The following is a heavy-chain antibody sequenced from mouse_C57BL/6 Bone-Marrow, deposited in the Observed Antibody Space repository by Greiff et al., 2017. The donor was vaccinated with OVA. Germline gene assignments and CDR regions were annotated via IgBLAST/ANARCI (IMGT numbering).Heavy chain of an antibody. Sequence: EVQRVESGGGLVQPGGSLSLSCAASGFTFTDYYMSWVRQPPGKALEWLGFIRNKANGYTTEYSASVKGRFTISRDNSQSILYLQMNALRAEDSATYYCARGAGYDDGGRVDYWGQGTSVTVSS. J-gene: IGHJ4*01. CDR2: IRNKANGYTT. CDR3: ARGAGYDDGGRVDY. D-gene: IGHD2-2*01. CDR1: GFTFTDYY. V-gene: IGHV7-3*01.